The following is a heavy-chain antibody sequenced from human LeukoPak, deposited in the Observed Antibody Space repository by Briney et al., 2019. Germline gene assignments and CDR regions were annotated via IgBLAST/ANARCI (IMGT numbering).Heavy chain of an antibody. D-gene: IGHD1-26*01. Sequence: PGGSLRLSCAASGLTFSSHWMHWVRQAPGKGLEYVSSISINGDKTYYAESVKGRFTISRDNSKNTQYLQLSSLRVEDTAVYYCIKDRIGTWSFDHWGQGTLLTVSS. J-gene: IGHJ4*02. CDR3: IKDRIGTWSFDH. V-gene: IGHV3-64D*06. CDR2: ISINGDKT. CDR1: GLTFSSHW.